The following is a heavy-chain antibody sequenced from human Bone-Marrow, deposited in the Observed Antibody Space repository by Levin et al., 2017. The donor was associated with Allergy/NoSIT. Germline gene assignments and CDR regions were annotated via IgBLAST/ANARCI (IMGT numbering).Heavy chain of an antibody. Sequence: NASETLSLTCAASGFTFSSAWMSWVRQAPGKGLEWVGLIKNKADGETREYAAPVKGRFTISRDDSTNTLYLQMNSLQTEDTGVYYCTADVPESYGAQSTAFDYWGQGALVTVSA. D-gene: IGHD4-17*01. J-gene: IGHJ4*02. CDR3: TADVPESYGAQSTAFDY. CDR2: IKNKADGETR. CDR1: GFTFSSAW. V-gene: IGHV3-15*01.